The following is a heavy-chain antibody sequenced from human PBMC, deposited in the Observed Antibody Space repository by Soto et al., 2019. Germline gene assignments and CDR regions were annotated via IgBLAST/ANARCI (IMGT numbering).Heavy chain of an antibody. CDR2: ISDRGGSA. Sequence: GGSLRLSCAASGFTFNTYAMSWVRQAPGKGLEWVSVISDRGGSAYYADSVKGRFTISRDNSENTLYLQMNSLRAEDTAVYYCVKQMTPFLWGQGTLVTVSS. J-gene: IGHJ4*02. V-gene: IGHV3-23*01. CDR3: VKQMTPFL. CDR1: GFTFNTYA.